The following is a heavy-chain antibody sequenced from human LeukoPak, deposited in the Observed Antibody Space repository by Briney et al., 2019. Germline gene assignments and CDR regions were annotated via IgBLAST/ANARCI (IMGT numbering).Heavy chain of an antibody. V-gene: IGHV4-38-2*02. CDR1: GYSISSGYY. Sequence: SETLSLTCTVSGYSISSGYYWGWIRQPPGKGLEWIGSIYHSGSTYYNPSLKSRVTISVDTSKNQFSLKVSSVTAADTAVYYCASLTTTDAFDIWGQGTMVTVSS. J-gene: IGHJ3*02. CDR2: IYHSGST. D-gene: IGHD3-22*01. CDR3: ASLTTTDAFDI.